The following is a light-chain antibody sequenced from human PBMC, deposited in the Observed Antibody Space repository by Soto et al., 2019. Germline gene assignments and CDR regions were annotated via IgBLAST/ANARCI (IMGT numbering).Light chain of an antibody. CDR2: QAS. CDR3: YQYNSYPYT. J-gene: IGKJ2*01. V-gene: IGKV1-5*03. CDR1: HSISSW. Sequence: DIQMTQSPSTLSASVGDRVTITCRASHSISSWVDWYQQKPGKAPKLLIYQASSLESGVPSRFSGSGSGTEFTLTISSLHPDDFATYYCYQYNSYPYTFGQVTKLEI.